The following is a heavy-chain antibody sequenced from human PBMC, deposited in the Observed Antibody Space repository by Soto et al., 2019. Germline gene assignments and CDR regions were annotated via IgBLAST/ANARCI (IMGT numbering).Heavy chain of an antibody. Sequence: SPTLSLTCAVYGGSFSGYYWSWIRQPPGKGLEWIGEINHSGSTNYNPSLKSRVTISVDTSKNQFSLKLSSVTAADTAVYYGARGGVGYCSGGSCYPTSQYYFDYWGQGTLVTVSS. J-gene: IGHJ4*02. CDR2: INHSGST. V-gene: IGHV4-34*01. CDR1: GGSFSGYY. D-gene: IGHD2-15*01. CDR3: ARGGVGYCSGGSCYPTSQYYFDY.